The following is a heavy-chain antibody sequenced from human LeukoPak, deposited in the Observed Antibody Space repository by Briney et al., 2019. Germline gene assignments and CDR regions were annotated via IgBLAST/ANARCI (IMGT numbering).Heavy chain of an antibody. D-gene: IGHD4-17*01. J-gene: IGHJ4*02. CDR1: GDSISSYS. CDR2: ISTSGST. CDR3: ARQNGDYLWYLDY. V-gene: IGHV4-4*07. Sequence: SETLSLTCTVSGDSISSYSWTWIRQPAGKGLDWIGRISTSGSTSYNPSLKSRVTMSLDTSKNQFSLRLTSVTAADTAIYYCARQNGDYLWYLDYWGQGTLVTVSS.